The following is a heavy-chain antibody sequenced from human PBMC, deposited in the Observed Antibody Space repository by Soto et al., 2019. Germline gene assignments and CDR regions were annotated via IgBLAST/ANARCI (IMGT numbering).Heavy chain of an antibody. CDR2: IKQDGSEK. CDR3: ARDIPDYYYYGMDV. J-gene: IGHJ6*02. CDR1: GFTVGSGW. Sequence: PGGSLRLCCAASGFTVGSGWMSWVRQAPGKGLEWVANIKQDGSEKYYVDSVKGRFTISRDNAKNSLYLQMNSLRAEDTAVYYCARDIPDYYYYGMDVWGQGTTVTVSS. D-gene: IGHD2-21*01. V-gene: IGHV3-7*01.